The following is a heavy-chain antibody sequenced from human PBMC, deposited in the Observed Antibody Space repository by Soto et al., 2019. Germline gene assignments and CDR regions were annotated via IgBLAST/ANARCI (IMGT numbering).Heavy chain of an antibody. CDR3: AKGTRRIWSGPTDAFDI. CDR1: GFTFDDYA. V-gene: IGHV3-9*01. CDR2: ISWNSGSI. Sequence: GGSLRLSCAASGFTFDDYAMHWVRQAPGKGLEWVSGISWNSGSIGYADSVKGRFTISRDNAKNSLYLQMNSLRAEDTALYYCAKGTRRIWSGPTDAFDIWGQGTMVTVSS. J-gene: IGHJ3*02. D-gene: IGHD3-3*01.